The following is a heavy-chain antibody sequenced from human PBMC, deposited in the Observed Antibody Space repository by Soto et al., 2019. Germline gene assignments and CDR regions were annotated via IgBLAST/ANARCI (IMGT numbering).Heavy chain of an antibody. J-gene: IGHJ6*03. CDR1: GGSFSGYY. Sequence: SETLSLTCAVYGGSFSGYYWSWIRQPPGKGLEWIGEINHSGSTNYNPSLKSRVTISVDTSKNQFSLKLSSVTAADTAVYYCARGTHGMVYALTRLRYYMDVWGKGTTVTVSS. CDR3: ARGTHGMVYALTRLRYYMDV. CDR2: INHSGST. D-gene: IGHD2-8*01. V-gene: IGHV4-34*01.